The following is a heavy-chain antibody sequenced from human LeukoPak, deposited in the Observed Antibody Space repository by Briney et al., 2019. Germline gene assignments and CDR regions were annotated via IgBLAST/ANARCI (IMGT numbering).Heavy chain of an antibody. Sequence: GGSLRLSCAASGFTFSSYAMSWVRQAPGRGLEWVSAISASGGSTYYADSVKGRFTISRDNSKNMLYLQMDSLRAEDTAVYYCATAPLSTTYSFTWEHDYWGQGTLVTVSS. V-gene: IGHV3-23*01. CDR2: ISASGGST. CDR3: ATAPLSTTYSFTWEHDY. CDR1: GFTFSSYA. J-gene: IGHJ4*02. D-gene: IGHD1/OR15-1a*01.